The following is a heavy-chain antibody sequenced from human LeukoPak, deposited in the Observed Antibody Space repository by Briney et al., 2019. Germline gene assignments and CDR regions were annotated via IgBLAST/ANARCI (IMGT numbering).Heavy chain of an antibody. D-gene: IGHD6-13*01. J-gene: IGHJ4*02. CDR3: ARAGYSSRTFDY. Sequence: PSETLSLTCTVSGGSISSGGYYWSWIRQHPGKGLEWIGYIYYSGSTYYNPSLKSRVIISVDTSKNQFSLKLSSVTAADTAVYYCARAGYSSRTFDYWGQGTLVTVSS. V-gene: IGHV4-31*03. CDR1: GGSISSGGYY. CDR2: IYYSGST.